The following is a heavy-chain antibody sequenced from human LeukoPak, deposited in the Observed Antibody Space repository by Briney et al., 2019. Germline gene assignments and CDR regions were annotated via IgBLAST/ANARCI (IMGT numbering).Heavy chain of an antibody. CDR1: GFTFSDYP. Sequence: PGGSLRLSCTASGFTFSDYPMNWVRQAPGKGLEWVSVISGSGGTTYYADSVKGRLTISRDNSKNTLYLQANSLRADDTAVYYCAKGSSRGTTMTWFDPWGQGTLVTVSS. CDR3: AKGSSRGTTMTWFDP. CDR2: ISGSGGTT. V-gene: IGHV3-23*01. J-gene: IGHJ5*02. D-gene: IGHD4-17*01.